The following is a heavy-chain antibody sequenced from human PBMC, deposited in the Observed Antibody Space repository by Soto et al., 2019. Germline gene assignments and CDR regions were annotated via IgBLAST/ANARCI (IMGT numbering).Heavy chain of an antibody. J-gene: IGHJ5*02. D-gene: IGHD6-19*01. CDR3: AHFSALEWFDP. CDR2: IFYTGST. Sequence: QVQLQESGPGLVRPSETLSLTCTVSGGSISRYFWSWIRQSPGKGLEWIEYIFYTGSTTYNPSLKSRVTTSIDTSKNQCSLQLSSLTAADTAVYYCAHFSALEWFDPWGQGTLVNVSS. V-gene: IGHV4-59*01. CDR1: GGSISRYF.